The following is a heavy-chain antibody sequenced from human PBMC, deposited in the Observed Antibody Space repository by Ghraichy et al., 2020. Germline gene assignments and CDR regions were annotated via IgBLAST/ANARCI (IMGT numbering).Heavy chain of an antibody. CDR3: ARDGYYDSSGPYYYYYYMDV. Sequence: LSLTCAASGFTFSSYSMNWVRQAPGKGLEWVSYISSSSSTIYYADSVKGRFTISRDNAKNSLYLQMNSLRDEDTAVYYCARDGYYDSSGPYYYYYYMDVWGKGTTVTVSS. CDR1: GFTFSSYS. CDR2: ISSSSSTI. V-gene: IGHV3-48*02. J-gene: IGHJ6*03. D-gene: IGHD3-22*01.